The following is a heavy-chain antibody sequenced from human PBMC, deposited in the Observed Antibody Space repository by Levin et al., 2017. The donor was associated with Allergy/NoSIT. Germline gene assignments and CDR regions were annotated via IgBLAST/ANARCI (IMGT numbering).Heavy chain of an antibody. Sequence: KVSCAASGFTFSGSAMHWVRQASGKGLEWVGRIRSKANTYATAYAASVKGRFTISRDDSKNTAYLQMNSLKTEDTAVYYCTTSYSSSPGYWGQGTLVTVSS. CDR1: GFTFSGSA. D-gene: IGHD6-6*01. CDR3: TTSYSSSPGY. J-gene: IGHJ4*02. V-gene: IGHV3-73*01. CDR2: IRSKANTYAT.